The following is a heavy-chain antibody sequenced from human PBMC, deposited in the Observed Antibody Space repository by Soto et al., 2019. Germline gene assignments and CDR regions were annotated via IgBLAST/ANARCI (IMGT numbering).Heavy chain of an antibody. D-gene: IGHD3-16*01. CDR2: SRHRADSHRT. J-gene: IGHJ4*02. CDR3: VGESFYRLDF. CDR1: RFSFSDSH. V-gene: IGHV3-72*01. Sequence: PRGSLRLSCAASRFSFSDSHMNWVRLTPGKGLEWVGRSRHRADSHRTEYAASVTGRFTISRDDSKNSLYLQMNSLKTEDTAVYYCVGESFYRLDFWCQGA.